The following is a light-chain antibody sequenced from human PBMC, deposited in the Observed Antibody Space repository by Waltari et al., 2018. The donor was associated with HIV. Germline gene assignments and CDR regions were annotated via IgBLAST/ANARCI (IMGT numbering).Light chain of an antibody. V-gene: IGLV2-23*01. CDR2: ETT. Sequence: QSALTQPASVSGSPRQSITISCTGTSSDVGGYSLVSWYQQHPGKAPQLIIYETTRWPSGVSLRFSGSKSGNTASLAISGLRADDEADYYCSSYTSTNTWIFGGGTKVAVL. J-gene: IGLJ2*01. CDR1: SSDVGGYSL. CDR3: SSYTSTNTWI.